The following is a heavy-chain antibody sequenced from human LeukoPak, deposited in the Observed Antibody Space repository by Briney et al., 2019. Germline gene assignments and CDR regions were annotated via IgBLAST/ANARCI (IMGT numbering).Heavy chain of an antibody. V-gene: IGHV3-66*01. J-gene: IGHJ4*02. D-gene: IGHD3-10*01. CDR2: LFSGGST. Sequence: GGSLRLSCAVSGFIVSTKYISWVRQAPGKGLGWVSLLFSGGSTYYADSVKGRCTVSRDNSKNTIFLQMSNLRAEDTAVYHCVTSMVRGTEGGYVGAYFDYWGQGTLVTVSS. CDR3: VTSMVRGTEGGYVGAYFDY. CDR1: GFIVSTKY.